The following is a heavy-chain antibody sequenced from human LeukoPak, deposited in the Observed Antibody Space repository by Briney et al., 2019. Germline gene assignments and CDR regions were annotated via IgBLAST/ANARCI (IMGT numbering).Heavy chain of an antibody. CDR2: INLSGGST. CDR3: ARGGRGEGTGTTRVAFDI. Sequence: ASVKVSCKAAGYTFTTYYMHWVRQAPGQGHEWMGTINLSGGSTSYAQKFQGRVTMTRDTSTSTVYMELSRLRSEDTAVYYCARGGRGEGTGTTRVAFDIWGQGTMVTVSS. V-gene: IGHV1-46*01. D-gene: IGHD1-1*01. J-gene: IGHJ3*02. CDR1: GYTFTTYY.